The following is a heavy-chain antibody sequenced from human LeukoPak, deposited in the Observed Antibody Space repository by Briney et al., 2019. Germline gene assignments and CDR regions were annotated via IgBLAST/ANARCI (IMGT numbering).Heavy chain of an antibody. J-gene: IGHJ4*02. D-gene: IGHD4/OR15-4a*01. CDR1: GYPFSNYS. Sequence: GASVKVSCETSGYPFSNYSVAWVRQAPGQGPEWMGWISTNDGGTQYSQKFQERVALTRDTSTNTVHMELWTLRSDDTAVYYCARDTNYEIDYWGQGTLVIVSS. CDR2: ISTNDGGT. V-gene: IGHV1-18*01. CDR3: ARDTNYEIDY.